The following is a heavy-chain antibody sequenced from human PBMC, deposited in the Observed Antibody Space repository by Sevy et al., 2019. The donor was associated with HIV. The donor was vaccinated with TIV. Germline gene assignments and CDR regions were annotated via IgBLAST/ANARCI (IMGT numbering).Heavy chain of an antibody. J-gene: IGHJ4*02. CDR1: GFTFSSYS. V-gene: IGHV3-21*01. Sequence: GGSLRLSCAASGFTFSSYSMNWVRQAPGKGLEWVSSISSSSSYIYYADSVKGRFTISRDNAKNSLYLQRNSLRAEDTAVYYCARGGYSYDLEGPDDYWGQGTLVTVSS. D-gene: IGHD5-18*01. CDR2: ISSSSSYI. CDR3: ARGGYSYDLEGPDDY.